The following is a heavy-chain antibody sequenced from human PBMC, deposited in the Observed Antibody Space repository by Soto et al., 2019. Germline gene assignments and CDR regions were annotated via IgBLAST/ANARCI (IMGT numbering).Heavy chain of an antibody. J-gene: IGHJ3*02. V-gene: IGHV3-23*01. CDR3: ARLKDRASEWELLVAFDI. D-gene: IGHD1-26*01. CDR2: ISGSGGST. Sequence: PGGSLRLSCAASGFTFSSYAMSWVRQAPGKGLEWVSAISGSGGSTYYADSVKGRFTITRDNSKTTLHLQMNSLRAEDTAVYYCARLKDRASEWELLVAFDIWGQGTMVTVSS. CDR1: GFTFSSYA.